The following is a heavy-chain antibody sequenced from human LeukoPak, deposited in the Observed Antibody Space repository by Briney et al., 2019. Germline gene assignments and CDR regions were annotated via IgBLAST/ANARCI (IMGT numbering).Heavy chain of an antibody. CDR2: ISGSSSDI. J-gene: IGHJ4*02. CDR1: GFTFSSYS. V-gene: IGHV3-21*01. D-gene: IGHD1-26*01. CDR3: ASGTIVGARGADN. Sequence: NPGGSLRLSCAASGFTFSSYSMNWVRQAPGKGLEWVSGISGSSSDIYDADSVKGRFTISRDNANNLLYLQMNSLRAEDTAVYYCASGTIVGARGADNWGQGTLVTVSS.